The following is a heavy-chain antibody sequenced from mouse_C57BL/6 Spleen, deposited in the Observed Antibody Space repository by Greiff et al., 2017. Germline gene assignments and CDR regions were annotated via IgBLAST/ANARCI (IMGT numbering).Heavy chain of an antibody. J-gene: IGHJ4*01. CDR3: ARFYCSNSYYAMDY. CDR2: INPSTGGT. V-gene: IGHV1-42*01. CDR1: GYSFTGYY. D-gene: IGHD2-5*01. Sequence: VQLQQSGPELVKPGASVKISCKASGYSFTGYYMNWVKQSPEKSLEWIGEINPSTGGTTYNQKFKAKATLTVDKSSSTAYMQLKSLTSEDSAVYYCARFYCSNSYYAMDYWGQGTSVTVSS.